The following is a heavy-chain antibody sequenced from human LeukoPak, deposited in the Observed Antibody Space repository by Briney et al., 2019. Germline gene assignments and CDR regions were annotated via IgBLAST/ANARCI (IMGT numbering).Heavy chain of an antibody. V-gene: IGHV3-15*01. Sequence: GGSLRLSCAASGFTFSNAWMSWVRQAPGKGLEWVGRIKSKTDGGTTDYAAPVKGIFTISRDNSKNTLYLQMNSLKTEDTAVYYCTTARAWVVVVNLHDWGQGTLVTVSS. J-gene: IGHJ4*02. CDR2: IKSKTDGGTT. D-gene: IGHD3-22*01. CDR1: GFTFSNAW. CDR3: TTARAWVVVVNLHD.